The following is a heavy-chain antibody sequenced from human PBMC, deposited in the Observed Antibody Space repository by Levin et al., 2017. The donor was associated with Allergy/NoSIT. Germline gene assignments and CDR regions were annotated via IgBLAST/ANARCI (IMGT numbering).Heavy chain of an antibody. CDR3: ARDYSYALDV. D-gene: IGHD2-8*01. J-gene: IGHJ6*02. CDR2: IFGDGSST. CDR1: GFTFRSYR. V-gene: IGHV3-74*01. Sequence: PPGGSLRLSCEVSGFTFRSYRMHWVRQAPGKGPVWVSRIFGDGSSTFYADSVKGRFTISRDNAKNTLYLQMNGLRVEDTAVYYCARDYSYALDVWGQGTTVTVSS.